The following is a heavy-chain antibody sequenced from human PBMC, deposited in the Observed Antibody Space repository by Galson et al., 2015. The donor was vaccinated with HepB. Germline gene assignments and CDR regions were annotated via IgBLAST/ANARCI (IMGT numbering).Heavy chain of an antibody. CDR2: IKQDGSEK. D-gene: IGHD3-10*01. J-gene: IGHJ4*02. Sequence: SLRLSCAASGFTFSSYWMSWVRQAPGKGLEWVANIKQDGSEKYYVDSVKGRFTISRDNAKNSLYLQMNSLRAEDTAVYYCARDPEIREWFGEWGPDYWGQGTLVTVSS. V-gene: IGHV3-7*01. CDR3: ARDPEIREWFGEWGPDY. CDR1: GFTFSSYW.